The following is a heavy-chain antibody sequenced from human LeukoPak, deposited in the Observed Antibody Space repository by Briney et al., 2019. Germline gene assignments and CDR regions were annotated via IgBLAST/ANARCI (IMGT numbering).Heavy chain of an antibody. CDR2: IHPGDSDT. Sequence: GESLKISCKGSGFSFTTNWIGWVRQMPGKGLEWMGIIHPGDSDTRYSPSFQGQVTISADKSITTAYLQWSSLKASDTAMYFCARHTGVGAAADSWGQGTPVTVSS. V-gene: IGHV5-51*01. CDR1: GFSFTTNW. CDR3: ARHTGVGAAADS. J-gene: IGHJ4*02. D-gene: IGHD6-13*01.